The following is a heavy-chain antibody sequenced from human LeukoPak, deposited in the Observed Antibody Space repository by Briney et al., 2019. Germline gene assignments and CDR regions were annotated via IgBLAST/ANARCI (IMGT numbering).Heavy chain of an antibody. CDR2: IIPIFGTA. V-gene: IGHV1-69*05. CDR1: GYTFTSYG. Sequence: SVKVSCKASGYTFTSYGISWVRQAPGQGLEWMGGIIPIFGTANYAQKFQGRVTITTDESTSTAYMELSSLRSEDTAVYYCASSYCSSTSCYIDYWGQGTLVTVSS. J-gene: IGHJ4*02. D-gene: IGHD2-2*02. CDR3: ASSYCSSTSCYIDY.